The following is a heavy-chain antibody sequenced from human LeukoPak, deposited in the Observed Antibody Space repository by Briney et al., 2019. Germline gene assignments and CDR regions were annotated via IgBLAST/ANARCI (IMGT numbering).Heavy chain of an antibody. D-gene: IGHD5-18*01. CDR3: ARDMDTAMVTLDY. J-gene: IGHJ4*02. CDR1: GFTFSSYA. Sequence: GGSLRLSCAASGFTFSSYAMHWVRQAPGKGLEWVAVKSYDGSNKYYADSVKGRFTISRDNSKNTLYLQMNSLRAEDTAVYYCARDMDTAMVTLDYWGQGTLVTVSS. V-gene: IGHV3-30*04. CDR2: KSYDGSNK.